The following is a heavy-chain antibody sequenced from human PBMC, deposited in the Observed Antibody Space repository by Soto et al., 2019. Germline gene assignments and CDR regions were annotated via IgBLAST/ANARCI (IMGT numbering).Heavy chain of an antibody. Sequence: VKGSCRAAGLTFSSSGIHSVREARGQRLKWIGWIVVGSGNTNYAQKFQERVTITRDVSTSTAYMELTSLRSEDTAVYYCAVYLAPTDPYNLFYPCGQGSLVPVSS. CDR3: AVYLAPTDPYNLFYP. V-gene: IGHV1-58*02. D-gene: IGHD1-1*01. CDR2: IVVGSGNT. CDR1: GLTFSSSG. J-gene: IGHJ5*02.